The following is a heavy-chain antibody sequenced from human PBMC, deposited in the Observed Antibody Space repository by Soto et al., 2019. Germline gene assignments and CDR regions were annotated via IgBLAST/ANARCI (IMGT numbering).Heavy chain of an antibody. Sequence: QVPLVESGGGVVQPGRSLRLSCAASGFTFSSYAMHWVRQAPGKGLEWVAVISYDGSNKYYADSVKGRFTISRDNSKNTLYLQMNSLRAEDTAVYYCARHGGTTVAYAEYFQHWGQGTLVTVSS. CDR2: ISYDGSNK. CDR1: GFTFSSYA. J-gene: IGHJ1*01. D-gene: IGHD4-17*01. CDR3: ARHGGTTVAYAEYFQH. V-gene: IGHV3-30-3*01.